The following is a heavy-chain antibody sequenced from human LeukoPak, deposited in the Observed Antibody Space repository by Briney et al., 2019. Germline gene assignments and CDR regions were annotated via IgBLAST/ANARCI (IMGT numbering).Heavy chain of an antibody. J-gene: IGHJ3*02. CDR2: ISTSSSTI. CDR3: ARGWNVVVTAIGDAFDI. Sequence: HPGGSLRLSCAASGFTFSSYSMNWVRQAPGKGLEWVSYISTSSSTIYYADSVKGRFTISRDNAKNSLYLQMNSLRDEDTAVYYCARGWNVVVTAIGDAFDIWGQGTMVTVSS. CDR1: GFTFSSYS. D-gene: IGHD2-21*02. V-gene: IGHV3-48*02.